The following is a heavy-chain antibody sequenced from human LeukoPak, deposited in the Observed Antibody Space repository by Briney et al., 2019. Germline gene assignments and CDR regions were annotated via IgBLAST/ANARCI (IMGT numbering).Heavy chain of an antibody. Sequence: GGSLRLSCAASGFTVRSNYMSWVRQAPGKGLEWVSVIYSGGSTYYADSVKGRFTISRHNSKNTLYLQMNSLRAEDTAVYYCARAGGYCSSTSCYGMDVWGQGTTVTVSS. V-gene: IGHV3-53*04. J-gene: IGHJ6*02. CDR3: ARAGGYCSSTSCYGMDV. CDR2: IYSGGST. CDR1: GFTVRSNY. D-gene: IGHD2-2*01.